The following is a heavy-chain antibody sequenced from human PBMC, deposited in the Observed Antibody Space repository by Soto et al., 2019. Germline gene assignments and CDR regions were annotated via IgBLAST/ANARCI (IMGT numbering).Heavy chain of an antibody. Sequence: SVKVSCKASGFTFTSSAVQWVRQARGQRLEWIGWIVVGSGNTNYAQKFQERVTITRDMSTSTAYMELSSLRSEDTAVYYCAADPYVLRYDLSGFALDIWGQGTMVTVSS. J-gene: IGHJ3*02. V-gene: IGHV1-58*01. D-gene: IGHD3-9*01. CDR2: IVVGSGNT. CDR1: GFTFTSSA. CDR3: AADPYVLRYDLSGFALDI.